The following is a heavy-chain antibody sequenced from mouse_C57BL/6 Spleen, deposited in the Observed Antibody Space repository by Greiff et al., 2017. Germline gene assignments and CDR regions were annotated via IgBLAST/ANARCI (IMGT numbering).Heavy chain of an antibody. Sequence: QVQLQQPGAELVMPGASVKLSCKASGYTFTSYWMHWVKQRPGQGLEWIGEIDPSDSYTNYNQKFKGKSTLTVDKSSSTAYMQLSSLTSEDSAVYYCARTELTGEFDYWGQGTTLTVSS. CDR2: IDPSDSYT. D-gene: IGHD4-1*01. CDR3: ARTELTGEFDY. J-gene: IGHJ2*01. V-gene: IGHV1-69*01. CDR1: GYTFTSYW.